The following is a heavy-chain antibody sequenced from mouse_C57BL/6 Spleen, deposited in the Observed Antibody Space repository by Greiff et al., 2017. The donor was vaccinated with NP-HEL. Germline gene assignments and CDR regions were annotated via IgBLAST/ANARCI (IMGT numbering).Heavy chain of an antibody. D-gene: IGHD1-3*01. CDR3: ARSTSSVWYCDV. Sequence: QVQLQQPGAELVRPGSSVKLSCKASGYTFTSYWMDWVKQRPGQGLEWIGNIYPSDSETHYNQKFKDKATLTVDKSSSTAYMQLSSLTSEDSAVYYCARSTSSVWYCDVWGTGTTVTVAS. CDR2: IYPSDSET. CDR1: GYTFTSYW. J-gene: IGHJ1*03. V-gene: IGHV1-61*01.